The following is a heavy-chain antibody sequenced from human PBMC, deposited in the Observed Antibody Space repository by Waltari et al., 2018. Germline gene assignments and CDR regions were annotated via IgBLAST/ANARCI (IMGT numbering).Heavy chain of an antibody. D-gene: IGHD6-13*01. CDR2: INHSGST. Sequence: QVQLQQWGAGLLKPSETLSLTCAVYGGSFSGYYWSWIRQPPGKGLDWIGEINHSGSTNYTPSLKRRVTISVDTSKNQFSLKLSSVTAADTAVYYCARVPQRIARQTTRYFQHWGQGTLVTVSS. CDR3: ARVPQRIARQTTRYFQH. J-gene: IGHJ1*01. V-gene: IGHV4-34*01. CDR1: GGSFSGYY.